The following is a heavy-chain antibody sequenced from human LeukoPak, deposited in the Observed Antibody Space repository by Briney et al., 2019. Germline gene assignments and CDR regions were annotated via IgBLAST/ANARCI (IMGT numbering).Heavy chain of an antibody. CDR1: GFTFSNYG. V-gene: IGHV3-30*03. CDR2: TSHDGGNK. Sequence: GRSLRLSCAASGFTFSNYGMHWVRQAPGKGLEWVAVTSHDGGNKYYADSVRGRFTISRDISKNTLYMQMDNLRAEDTGVYCCARDRSNCFDPWGQGTLVTVSS. CDR3: ARDRSNCFDP. J-gene: IGHJ5*02.